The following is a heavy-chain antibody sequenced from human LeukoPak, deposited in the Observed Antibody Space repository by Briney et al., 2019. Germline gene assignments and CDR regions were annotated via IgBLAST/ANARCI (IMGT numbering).Heavy chain of an antibody. CDR1: GYTFTGYY. CDR3: ARGSEVVPAAPADYFDY. D-gene: IGHD2-2*01. J-gene: IGHJ4*02. V-gene: IGHV1-18*04. CDR2: ISAYNGNT. Sequence: ASVKVSCKASGYTFTGYYMHWVRQAPGQGLEWMGWISAYNGNTNYAQKLQGRVTMTTDTSTSTAYMELRSLRSDDTAVYYCARGSEVVPAAPADYFDYWGQGTLVTVSS.